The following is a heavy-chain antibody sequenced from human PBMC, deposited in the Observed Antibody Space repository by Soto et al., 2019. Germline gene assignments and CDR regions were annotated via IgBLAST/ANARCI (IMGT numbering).Heavy chain of an antibody. D-gene: IGHD3-22*01. J-gene: IGHJ4*02. V-gene: IGHV3-23*04. Sequence: EVQLVESGGGLVQPGGSLRLSCAASGFTFSNYAMIWVRQAPGKGLEWVSSISGGGDTTSYADSVKGRFTISRDNSKTSLDLQMNSLRVEDTAVYYCARSDCDSIYCRRLHSWGQGTLVTVSS. CDR1: GFTFSNYA. CDR3: ARSDCDSIYCRRLHS. CDR2: ISGGGDTT.